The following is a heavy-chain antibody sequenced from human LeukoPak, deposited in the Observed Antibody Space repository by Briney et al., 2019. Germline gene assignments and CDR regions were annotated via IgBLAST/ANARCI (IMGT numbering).Heavy chain of an antibody. CDR2: ISYDGSNR. Sequence: PGGSLRLSCAASGFTFSSYGMHWVRQAPGKGLEWVAVISYDGSNRYYADSVKGRFTISRDTSKNTLYLQMNSLRAEDTAVYYCARAEGGRNYYYMDVWGKGTTVTVSS. CDR3: ARAEGGRNYYYMDV. J-gene: IGHJ6*03. CDR1: GFTFSSYG. D-gene: IGHD2-15*01. V-gene: IGHV3-30*03.